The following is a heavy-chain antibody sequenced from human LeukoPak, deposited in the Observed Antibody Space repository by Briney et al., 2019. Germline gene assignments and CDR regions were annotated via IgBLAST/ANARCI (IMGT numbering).Heavy chain of an antibody. CDR2: IKRKTDGGTT. Sequence: GGSLRLSCAASGFTLSNAWMSWVRQAPGKGLEWVGRIKRKTDGGTTDYAAPVKGRFTISRDDSKNTLSLQMNSLKTEDTAVYYCTTDVTPPNWNDVLGYWGQGTLVTVSS. CDR1: GFTLSNAW. D-gene: IGHD1-1*01. V-gene: IGHV3-15*01. CDR3: TTDVTPPNWNDVLGY. J-gene: IGHJ4*02.